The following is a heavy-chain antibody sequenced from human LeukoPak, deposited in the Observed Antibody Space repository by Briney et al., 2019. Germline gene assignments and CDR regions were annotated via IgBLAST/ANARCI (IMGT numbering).Heavy chain of an antibody. CDR1: GGSVSSGSYY. V-gene: IGHV4-61*01. CDR2: ISYSGST. D-gene: IGHD3-10*01. Sequence: SETLSLTCTVSGGSVSSGSYYWTWIRQPPGKGLEWIGYISYSGSTNHNPSLKSRVTILVDTSKNQFSLKLTSVTAADTAVYYYAAMPRGVGWFDPWGQGTLVTVSS. CDR3: AAMPRGVGWFDP. J-gene: IGHJ5*02.